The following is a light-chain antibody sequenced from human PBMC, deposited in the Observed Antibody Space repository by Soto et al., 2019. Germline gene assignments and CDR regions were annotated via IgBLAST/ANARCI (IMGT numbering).Light chain of an antibody. Sequence: IVLTQSPATLSVSPGERVTLSCRASQSVDINLAWYQQKPGQAPRLLIYGASTRATDIPARFSGSGSGTDFTLTISSLEPEDLAVYYCQQRSNWPRTFGQGTKVDIK. J-gene: IGKJ1*01. CDR2: GAS. CDR3: QQRSNWPRT. CDR1: QSVDIN. V-gene: IGKV3-11*01.